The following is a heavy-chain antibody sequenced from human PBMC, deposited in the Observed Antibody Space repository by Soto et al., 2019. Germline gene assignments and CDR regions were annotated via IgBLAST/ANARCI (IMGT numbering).Heavy chain of an antibody. CDR3: AHNSLYCSGGSCWERIDY. CDR2: IYWDDDK. Sequence: QITLKESGPTLVKPTQTLTLTCTFSGFSLRTSGVGVGWIRQPPGKALEWLALIYWDDDKRYSPSLKSRVTITKDTSKNQVVLTMTNMDPVDTATYYCAHNSLYCSGGSCWERIDYWGQGTLVTVSS. J-gene: IGHJ4*02. D-gene: IGHD2-15*01. CDR1: GFSLRTSGVG. V-gene: IGHV2-5*02.